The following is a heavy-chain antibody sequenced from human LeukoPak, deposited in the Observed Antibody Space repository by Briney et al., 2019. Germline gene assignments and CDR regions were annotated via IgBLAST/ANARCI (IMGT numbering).Heavy chain of an antibody. Sequence: PSETLSLTCIVSGGSIGSYYWSWIRQPPGKGLEWIGHIYYSGSTDYNPSLRSRVTISVDTSKNQFSLRLSSVTTADTAVYYCARGRDDYGGNSGNFDNWGQGTLVTVSS. V-gene: IGHV4-59*01. J-gene: IGHJ4*02. CDR2: IYYSGST. CDR1: GGSIGSYY. D-gene: IGHD4-23*01. CDR3: ARGRDDYGGNSGNFDN.